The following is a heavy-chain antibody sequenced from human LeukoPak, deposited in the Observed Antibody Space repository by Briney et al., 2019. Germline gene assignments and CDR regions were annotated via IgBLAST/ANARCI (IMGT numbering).Heavy chain of an antibody. V-gene: IGHV4-34*01. CDR3: APKSGY. D-gene: IGHD3-10*01. CDR2: INYSGST. CDR1: GGSFSGYY. J-gene: IGHJ4*02. Sequence: SETLSLTCAVYGGSFSGYYWYWLRQPPGKGLEWIGEINYSGSTNYNPSLKSRVTISADTSKNQFSLKMSSVTAADTAVYYCAPKSGYWGQGTLVTVSS.